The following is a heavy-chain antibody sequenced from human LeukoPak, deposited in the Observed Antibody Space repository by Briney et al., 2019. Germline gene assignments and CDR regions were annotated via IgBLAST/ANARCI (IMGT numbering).Heavy chain of an antibody. J-gene: IGHJ4*01. CDR2: IRTTAEGAKYA. D-gene: IGHD2-21*02. V-gene: IGHV3-48*02. Sequence: PGGSLRLSCATSGFSFTDYPMNWVRQAPGKGLEWISNIRTTAEGAKYAYYADSVKGRVTISRDDGKNTLYLHMNSLRDDDTAVYYCARDRGAYCGGDCYLGFDYWGRGTLVTVSS. CDR3: ARDRGAYCGGDCYLGFDY. CDR1: GFSFTDYP.